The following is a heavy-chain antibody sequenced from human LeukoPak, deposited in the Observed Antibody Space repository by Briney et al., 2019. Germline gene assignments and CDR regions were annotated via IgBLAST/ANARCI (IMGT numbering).Heavy chain of an antibody. Sequence: SETLSLTCAVSGGSISSGGYSWSWIRQPPGKGLEWIGYIYYSGSTNYNPSLQSRVTISVDTSKNQFSLKLTSVTAADTAFYYCARHTTLVHFDYWGRGTLVTVSS. CDR2: IYYSGST. D-gene: IGHD5-18*01. V-gene: IGHV4-61*08. J-gene: IGHJ4*02. CDR3: ARHTTLVHFDY. CDR1: GGSISSGGYS.